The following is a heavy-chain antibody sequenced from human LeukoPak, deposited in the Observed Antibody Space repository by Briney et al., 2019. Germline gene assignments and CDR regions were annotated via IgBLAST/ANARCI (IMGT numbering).Heavy chain of an antibody. V-gene: IGHV3-53*01. J-gene: IGHJ6*03. CDR1: GFTVRSNY. Sequence: GGSLRLSCAASGFTVRSNYMSWVRQAPGKGLEWVSVIYSGGSTCYADSVKGRFTISRDNSKNTLYLQMNSLRAEDTAVYYCASGSGSYRTPYYYMDVWGTGTTVTVSS. CDR2: IYSGGST. D-gene: IGHD3-10*01. CDR3: ASGSGSYRTPYYYMDV.